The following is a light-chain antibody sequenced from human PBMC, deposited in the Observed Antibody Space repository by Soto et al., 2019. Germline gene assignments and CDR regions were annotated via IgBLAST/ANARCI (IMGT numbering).Light chain of an antibody. V-gene: IGKV3-11*01. J-gene: IGKJ1*01. CDR2: DES. CDR3: QQLTDWPPQWT. Sequence: FVLPQSXDTLSFPPWEXXXXXXXAILSISSYLDWYKNKPGXAPRLLIYDESSRXNGIQARVSGSGSGTDVTLTISSLEHEDFAVYYCQQLTDWPPQWTFGQGTKVDIK. CDR1: LSISSY.